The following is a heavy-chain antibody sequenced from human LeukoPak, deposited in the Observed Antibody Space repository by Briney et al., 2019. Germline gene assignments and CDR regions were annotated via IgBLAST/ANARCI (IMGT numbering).Heavy chain of an antibody. CDR2: ISSSGSDT. Sequence: GGSLRLSCAASGFTFSNYEMNWVRQAPGKGLEWVSYISSSGSDTDYADSVKGRFTISRDNAKKSLYLQMTSLRTEDTAVYYCARLLYYDSSGYSYWGQGILVTVSS. CDR3: ARLLYYDSSGYSY. CDR1: GFTFSNYE. J-gene: IGHJ4*02. V-gene: IGHV3-48*03. D-gene: IGHD3-22*01.